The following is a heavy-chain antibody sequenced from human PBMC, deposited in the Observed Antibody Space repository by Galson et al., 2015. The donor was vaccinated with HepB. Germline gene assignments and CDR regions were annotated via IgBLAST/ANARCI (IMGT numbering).Heavy chain of an antibody. CDR3: TRDLGYYYGWGSDY. CDR1: GFTFGDYA. V-gene: IGHV3-49*04. Sequence: SLRLSCASSGFTFGDYAMNWVRQAPGKGLEWVAFIRTETYGGTTEYAASGKGRFTIFRDDSSSIAYLQMNSLQIADTAVYYCTRDLGYYYGWGSDYWGQGTLLTVSS. J-gene: IGHJ4*02. CDR2: IRTETYGGTT. D-gene: IGHD3-10*01.